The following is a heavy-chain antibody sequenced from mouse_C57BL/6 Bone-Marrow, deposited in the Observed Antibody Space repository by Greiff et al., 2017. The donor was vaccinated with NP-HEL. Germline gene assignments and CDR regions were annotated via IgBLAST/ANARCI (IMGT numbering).Heavy chain of an antibody. V-gene: IGHV1-54*01. CDR1: GYAFTNYL. D-gene: IGHD2-4*01. CDR2: INPGSGGT. CDR3: ARYDYDAGYAMDY. J-gene: IGHJ4*01. Sequence: VQLQQSGAELVRPGPSVKVSCKASGYAFTNYLIEWVKQRPGQGLEWIGVINPGSGGTNYNEKFKGKATLTADKSSSTAYMQLSSLTSEDSAVYFCARYDYDAGYAMDYWGQGTSVTVSS.